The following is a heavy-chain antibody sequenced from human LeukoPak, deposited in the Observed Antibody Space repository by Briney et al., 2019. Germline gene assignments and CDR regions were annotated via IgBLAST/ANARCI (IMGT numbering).Heavy chain of an antibody. CDR1: GGSFSGYY. Sequence: SETLSLTCAVYGGSFSGYYWSWIRQPPGKGLEWIGEINHSGSTNYNPSLKSRVTISVDTSKNQFSLELSSVTAADTAVYYCARAGAVAGLDYWGQGTLVTVSS. J-gene: IGHJ4*02. CDR2: INHSGST. CDR3: ARAGAVAGLDY. D-gene: IGHD6-19*01. V-gene: IGHV4-34*01.